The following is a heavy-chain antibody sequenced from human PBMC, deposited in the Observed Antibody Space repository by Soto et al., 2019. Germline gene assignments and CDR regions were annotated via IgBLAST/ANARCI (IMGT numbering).Heavy chain of an antibody. CDR1: GGSISSSNC. V-gene: IGHV4-4*02. Sequence: PSETLSLTCAVSGGSISSSNCWSFVRQPPGKGLEWIGEIYHSGSTNYNPSLKSRVTISVDKSKNQFSLKLSSVTAADTAVYYCAGNLNYYGSGSYYNDAFDIWGQGTMVTVS. D-gene: IGHD3-10*01. J-gene: IGHJ3*02. CDR3: AGNLNYYGSGSYYNDAFDI. CDR2: IYHSGST.